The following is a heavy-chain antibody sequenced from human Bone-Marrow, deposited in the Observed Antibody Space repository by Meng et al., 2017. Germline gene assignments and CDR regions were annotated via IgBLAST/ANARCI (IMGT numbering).Heavy chain of an antibody. CDR3: ARDIRQGGNIWFDP. CDR2: IYYSGTT. Sequence: SGPGLVKPSQTLSLTFTVSGGSISSGGYYWSWIRQHPGKGLEWIGYIYYSGTTYYNPSLSSLVTISVDTSKNQFSLNLSSVTAADTAVYYCARDIRQGGNIWFDPWGQGTLVTVFS. D-gene: IGHD3-16*01. V-gene: IGHV4-31*01. J-gene: IGHJ5*02. CDR1: GGSISSGGYY.